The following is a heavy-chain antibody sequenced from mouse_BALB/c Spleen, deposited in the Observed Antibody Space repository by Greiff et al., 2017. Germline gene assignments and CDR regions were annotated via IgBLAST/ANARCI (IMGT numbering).Heavy chain of an antibody. V-gene: IGHV1S137*01. Sequence: QVQLQQSGAELVRPGVSVKISCKGSGYTFTDYAMHWVKQSHAKSLEWIGVISTYYGDASYNQKFKGKATMTVDKSSSTAYMELARLTSEDSAIYYCASPIYYGYAFDYWGQGTTLTVSS. J-gene: IGHJ2*01. CDR1: GYTFTDYA. D-gene: IGHD1-2*01. CDR2: ISTYYGDA. CDR3: ASPIYYGYAFDY.